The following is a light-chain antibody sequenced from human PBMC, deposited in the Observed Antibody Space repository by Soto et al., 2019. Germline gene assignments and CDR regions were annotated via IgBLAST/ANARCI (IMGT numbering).Light chain of an antibody. CDR2: DVT. CDR1: SSDVGGYNY. J-gene: IGLJ1*01. CDR3: CSYADNYFYV. Sequence: QSALTQPPSASGSPGQSVTISCTGTSSDVGGYNYVSWYQHHPGKAPKLIVYDVTQRPSGIPDRFSGSKSGNTASLTISGLQPDDEADYHCCSYADNYFYVFGSGTKLTVL. V-gene: IGLV2-11*01.